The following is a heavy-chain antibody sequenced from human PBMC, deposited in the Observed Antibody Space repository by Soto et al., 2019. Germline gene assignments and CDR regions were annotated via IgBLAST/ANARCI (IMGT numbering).Heavy chain of an antibody. J-gene: IGHJ6*02. CDR2: VYTGGNT. CDR3: ARVHSSSWYYGLDA. V-gene: IGHV4-4*07. D-gene: IGHD6-13*01. Sequence: QVQLQESGPGLVKPSETLSLTCTVSGGSVSSYYWTWIRQPAGVGLEWIGRVYTGGNTHYNPSLKNRVTMSVDTSKNQFSLKLNSVTAADSAVYYCARVHSSSWYYGLDAWGQGTTVTVSS. CDR1: GGSVSSYY.